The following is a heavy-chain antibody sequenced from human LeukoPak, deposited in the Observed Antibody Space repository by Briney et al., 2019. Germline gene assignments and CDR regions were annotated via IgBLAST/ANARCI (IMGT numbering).Heavy chain of an antibody. J-gene: IGHJ5*02. V-gene: IGHV3-30*04. CDR3: ASSIAVAAT. D-gene: IGHD6-19*01. CDR2: ISYDGSNK. CDR1: GFTFSSYA. Sequence: GGSLRLSCAASGFTFSSYAMHWVRQAPGKGLEWVAVISYDGSNKYYADSVKGRFTISRDNSKNTLYLQMNSLRAEDTAVYYCASSIAVAATWGQGTLVTVSS.